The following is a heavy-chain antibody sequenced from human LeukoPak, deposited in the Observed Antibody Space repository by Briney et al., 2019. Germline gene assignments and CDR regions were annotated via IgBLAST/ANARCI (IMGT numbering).Heavy chain of an antibody. Sequence: ASVTVSCKASGYTFTGYYIHWVRQAPGQGLEWMGWISPKSGVRNSPQRFQGTITLTRDTSISTAYMEVSRLRSDDTAVYYCARAPGGYDYYLDYWGQGTLVTVTS. D-gene: IGHD5-12*01. CDR3: ARAPGGYDYYLDY. CDR1: GYTFTGYY. V-gene: IGHV1-2*02. J-gene: IGHJ4*02. CDR2: ISPKSGVR.